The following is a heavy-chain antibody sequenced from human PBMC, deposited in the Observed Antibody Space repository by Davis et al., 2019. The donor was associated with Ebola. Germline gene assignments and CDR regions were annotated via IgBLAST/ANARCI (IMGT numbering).Heavy chain of an antibody. CDR3: ARGVVPVTLDGMDV. J-gene: IGHJ6*02. V-gene: IGHV4-59*01. Sequence: SETLSLTCTVSGGSINNYYWSWIRQPPGKGLEWIGYIHYSGSTNHNPSLKSRVTISVDTSKNLFSLKLSSVTAADTAVFYCARGVVPVTLDGMDVWGQGTTVTVPS. CDR1: GGSINNYY. D-gene: IGHD2-15*01. CDR2: IHYSGST.